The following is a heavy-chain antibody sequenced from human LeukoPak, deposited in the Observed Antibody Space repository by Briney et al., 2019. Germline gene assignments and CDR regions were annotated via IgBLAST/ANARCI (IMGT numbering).Heavy chain of an antibody. CDR2: ISAYNGNT. D-gene: IGHD3-3*01. J-gene: IGHJ6*02. CDR3: ARDLGGKNYDFWSGYYRRFDYYYGMDV. Sequence: ASVKVSCKASGYTFTSYGISWVRQAPRQGLEWMGWISAYNGNTNYAQKLQGRVTMTTDTSTSTAYMELRSLRSDDTAVYYCARDLGGKNYDFWSGYYRRFDYYYGMDVWGQGTTVTVSS. CDR1: GYTFTSYG. V-gene: IGHV1-18*01.